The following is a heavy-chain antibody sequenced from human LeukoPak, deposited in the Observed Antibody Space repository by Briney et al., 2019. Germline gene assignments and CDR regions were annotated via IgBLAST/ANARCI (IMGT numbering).Heavy chain of an antibody. V-gene: IGHV1-69*05. CDR3: ARSRFGYYDSSGYPYYFDY. CDR1: GGTFGSYA. J-gene: IGHJ4*02. Sequence: SVKVSCKASGGTFGSYAISWVRQAPGQGLEWMGGIIPIFGTANYAQKFQGRVTITTDESTSTAYMELSSLRSEDTAVYYCARSRFGYYDSSGYPYYFDYWGQGTLVTVSS. CDR2: IIPIFGTA. D-gene: IGHD3-22*01.